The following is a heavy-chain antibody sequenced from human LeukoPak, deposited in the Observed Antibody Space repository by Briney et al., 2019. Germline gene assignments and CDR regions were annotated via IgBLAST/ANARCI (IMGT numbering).Heavy chain of an antibody. V-gene: IGHV3-21*01. CDR2: ISSTSNYI. CDR3: ARIPADY. J-gene: IGHJ4*02. Sequence: GGSLRLSCGASGFTFSSYSMNWVRQAPGMGLEWVSSISSTSNYIYYADSVKGRFTISRDNAKSSLYLQMNSLRAEDTAVYYCARIPADYWGQGILVTVSS. D-gene: IGHD2-21*01. CDR1: GFTFSSYS.